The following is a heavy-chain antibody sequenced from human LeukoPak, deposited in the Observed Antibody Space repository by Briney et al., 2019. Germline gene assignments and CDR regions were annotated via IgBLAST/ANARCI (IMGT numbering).Heavy chain of an antibody. V-gene: IGHV3-21*04. CDR3: AKVHRDYGDYYGLDA. D-gene: IGHD4-17*01. J-gene: IGHJ6*02. CDR2: IVTTDSNI. Sequence: TGGSLRLSCAASGFTFSRYSMTWVRQAPGKGLEWVSSIVTTDSNIYYADSVKGRFTISRDNAKNSLYLQMNSLRVEDTALYYCAKVHRDYGDYYGLDAWGQGTTVTVSS. CDR1: GFTFSRYS.